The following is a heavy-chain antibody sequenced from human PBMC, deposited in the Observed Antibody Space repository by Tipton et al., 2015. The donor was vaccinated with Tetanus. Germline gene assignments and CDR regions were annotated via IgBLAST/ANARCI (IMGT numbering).Heavy chain of an antibody. CDR2: IWYDGSNK. J-gene: IGHJ6*02. D-gene: IGHD2-2*02. CDR3: ARNRYRPLGYYYGMDV. Sequence: SGFTFSSYGMHWVRQAPGKGLEWVAVIWYDGSNKYYADSVKGRFTISRDNSKNTLYLQMNSLRAEDTAVYYCARNRYRPLGYYYGMDVRGQGTTVTVSS. CDR1: GFTFSSYG. V-gene: IGHV3-33*01.